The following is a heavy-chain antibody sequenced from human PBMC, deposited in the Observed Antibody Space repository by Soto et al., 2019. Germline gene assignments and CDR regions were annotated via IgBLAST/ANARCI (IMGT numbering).Heavy chain of an antibody. CDR3: GRDLRVTTGYYYYGMDV. D-gene: IGHD4-17*01. CDR2: IYSGGST. CDR1: GFTVSSNY. V-gene: IGHV3-66*01. J-gene: IGHJ6*02. Sequence: EVQLVESGGGLVQPGGSLRLSCAASGFTVSSNYMSWVRQAPGKGLEWVSVIYSGGSTYYADSVKGRFTISRDNSKNTRYLQMNSLRAEDTAVYYCGRDLRVTTGYYYYGMDVWVHGTTVTVAS.